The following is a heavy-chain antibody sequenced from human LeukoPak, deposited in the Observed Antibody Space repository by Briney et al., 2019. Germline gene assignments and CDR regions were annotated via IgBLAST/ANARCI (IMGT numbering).Heavy chain of an antibody. V-gene: IGHV3-48*04. CDR1: GFTFSSYW. Sequence: GGSLRLSCAASGFTFSSYWMHWVRQAPGKGLEWASYISSSTSNTNYADSVKGRFTISRDDAKNSLYLQMNSLRAEDTAVYYCVRGHTILGYWGQGTLVTVSS. CDR3: VRGHTILGY. CDR2: ISSSTSNT. J-gene: IGHJ4*02. D-gene: IGHD3-3*01.